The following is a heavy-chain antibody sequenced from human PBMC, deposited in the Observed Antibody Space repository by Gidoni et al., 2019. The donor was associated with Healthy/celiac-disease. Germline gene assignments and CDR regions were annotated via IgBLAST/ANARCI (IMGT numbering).Heavy chain of an antibody. D-gene: IGHD3-22*01. CDR2: IKQDGREK. V-gene: IGHV3-7*04. CDR1: GFTFSSYW. Sequence: EVQLVESGGGLVQPGGSLIRSCAASGFTFSSYWMSWVRQAPGKGLEWVAKIKQDGREKYYVDSVKGRFTISRDNAKNSLYLQMNSLRAEDTAVYYCARGGDYDSSGFEFDYWGQGTLVTVSS. J-gene: IGHJ4*02. CDR3: ARGGDYDSSGFEFDY.